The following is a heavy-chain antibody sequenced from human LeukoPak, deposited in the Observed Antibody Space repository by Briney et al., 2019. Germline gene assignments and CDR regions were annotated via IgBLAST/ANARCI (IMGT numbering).Heavy chain of an antibody. CDR3: ATSIAARPIFPIYGMDV. CDR2: MNPNSGNT. V-gene: IGHV1-8*01. D-gene: IGHD6-6*01. CDR1: GYTFTSYD. J-gene: IGHJ6*02. Sequence: ASVKVSCKASGYTFTSYDINWVRQATGQGLEWMGWMNPNSGNTGYAQKFQGRVTMTRNTSISTAYMELSSLRSEDTAVYYCATSIAARPIFPIYGMDVWGQGTTVTVSS.